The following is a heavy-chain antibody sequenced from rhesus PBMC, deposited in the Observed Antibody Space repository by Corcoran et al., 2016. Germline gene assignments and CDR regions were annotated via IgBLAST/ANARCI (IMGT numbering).Heavy chain of an antibody. Sequence: QVQLQESGPGLVKPSETLSLTCAVSGGAISSGYYYWSWIRQPPGKGLEWIGYITYMGSTTYTPSLKIPLTISSDTSKNQFSLKLSSVPAADTAVYYCASQPYSGSWNYFDYWGQGVLVTVSS. CDR3: ASQPYSGSWNYFDY. CDR1: GGAISSGYYY. D-gene: IGHD6-25*01. J-gene: IGHJ4*01. CDR2: ITYMGST. V-gene: IGHV4-122*02.